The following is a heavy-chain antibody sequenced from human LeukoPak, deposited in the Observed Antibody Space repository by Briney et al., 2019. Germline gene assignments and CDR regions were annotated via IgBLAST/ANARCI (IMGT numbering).Heavy chain of an antibody. CDR2: FDPEDGET. CDR3: ATAVYSSGWLYYFDY. Sequence: ASVEVSCKVSGYTLTELSMHWVRQAPGKGLEWMGGFDPEDGETIYAQKFQGRVTMTEDTSTDTAYMELSSLRSEDTAVYYCATAVYSSGWLYYFDYWGQGTLVTVSS. CDR1: GYTLTELS. D-gene: IGHD6-19*01. J-gene: IGHJ4*02. V-gene: IGHV1-24*01.